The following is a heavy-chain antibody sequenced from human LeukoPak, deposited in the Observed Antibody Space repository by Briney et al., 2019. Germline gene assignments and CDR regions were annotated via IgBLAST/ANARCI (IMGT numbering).Heavy chain of an antibody. D-gene: IGHD4-17*01. V-gene: IGHV3-7*03. CDR1: GFTFSSYW. Sequence: GGSLRLSCAASGFTFSSYWMSWVRQAPGKGLEWVANIKQDGSEKYYVDSVKGRFTISRDNAKNSLYLQMSSLRAEDTAVYYCARGNYGDYSRFDPWGQGTLVTVSS. J-gene: IGHJ5*02. CDR3: ARGNYGDYSRFDP. CDR2: IKQDGSEK.